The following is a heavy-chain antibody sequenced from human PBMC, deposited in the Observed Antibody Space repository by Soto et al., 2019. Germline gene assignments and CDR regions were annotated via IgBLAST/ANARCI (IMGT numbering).Heavy chain of an antibody. CDR1: GYTFTSYD. CDR3: XXXXXXXLDY. Sequence: QVQLVQSGAEVKKPGASVKVSCKASGYTFTSYDXXXXXXXXXQGLEWMGWMNPNSGNTGYAQKFQGRVTMTRNTXXXXXXXXXXXXXXXXXXXXXXXXXXXXXLDYWGQGTLVTVSS. CDR2: MNPNSGNT. J-gene: IGHJ4*02. V-gene: IGHV1-8*01.